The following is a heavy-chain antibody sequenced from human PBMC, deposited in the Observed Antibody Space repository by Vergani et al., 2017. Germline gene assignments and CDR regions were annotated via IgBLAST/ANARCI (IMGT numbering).Heavy chain of an antibody. CDR1: GFTFSSYS. Sequence: DVQLVESGGDLVQPGGSLRLSCAASGFTFSSYSMNWVRQAPGKGLEWISYISTTSDTIYYADSVRGRFTISRDNAKNSLYLQMNSLRAEDTAVYYCARDSGGDYYYYGMDVWGQGTTVTVSS. V-gene: IGHV3-48*01. CDR2: ISTTSDTI. J-gene: IGHJ6*02. CDR3: ARDSGGDYYYYGMDV. D-gene: IGHD2-15*01.